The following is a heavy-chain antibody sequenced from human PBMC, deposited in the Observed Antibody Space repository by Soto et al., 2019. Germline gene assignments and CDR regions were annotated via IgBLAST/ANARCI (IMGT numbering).Heavy chain of an antibody. D-gene: IGHD4-17*01. CDR2: ISYDGSNK. V-gene: IGHV3-30*03. Sequence: PEGSLRLSCAASGFTFDDYAMLWGRHAPGKGLEWEAVISYDGSNKYYADSVKGRFTISRDNDKNTLYLQMNSSRDANTALYYGARPRCCGDFHYFETRGQGTLVT. J-gene: IGHJ4*02. CDR3: ARPRCCGDFHYFET. CDR1: GFTFDDYA.